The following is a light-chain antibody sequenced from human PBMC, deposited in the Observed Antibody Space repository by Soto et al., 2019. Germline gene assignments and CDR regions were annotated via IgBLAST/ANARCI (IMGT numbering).Light chain of an antibody. CDR2: GVS. V-gene: IGKV3-20*01. CDR1: QSVSSSY. J-gene: IGKJ1*01. CDR3: QQYSISST. Sequence: EIVLTQSPATLSLSPGERATLSCRASQSVSSSYLAWYQQKAGRAPRLLIFGVSSRATDIPDRFSGSGSGTDFTLTINRLEPEDFAVYFCQQYSISSTFGQGTKVDI.